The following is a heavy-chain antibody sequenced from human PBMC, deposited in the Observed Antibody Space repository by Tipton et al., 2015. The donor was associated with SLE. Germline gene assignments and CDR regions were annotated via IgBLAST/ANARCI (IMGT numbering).Heavy chain of an antibody. CDR2: INHRGST. D-gene: IGHD5-24*01. CDR1: GYSISSGYY. Sequence: TLSLTCTVSGYSISSGYYWSWIRQPPGKGLEWIGEINHRGSTNYNPSLKSRVTISADTAKNQFSLKLSSVTAADTAVYYCARGLGERWLQLGYFFDYWGQGTLVTVSS. V-gene: IGHV4-38-2*02. J-gene: IGHJ4*02. CDR3: ARGLGERWLQLGYFFDY.